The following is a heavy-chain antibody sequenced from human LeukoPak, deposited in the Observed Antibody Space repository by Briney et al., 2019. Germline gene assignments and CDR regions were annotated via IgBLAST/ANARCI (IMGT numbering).Heavy chain of an antibody. V-gene: IGHV1-18*01. CDR3: ARVFRGAAPDY. CDR2: ISAYNGNT. J-gene: IGHJ4*02. D-gene: IGHD1-26*01. CDR1: GYSFTSYG. Sequence: GESLKISCKGSGYSFTSYGISWVRQAPGQGLEWMGWISAYNGNTNYAQKLQGRVTMTTGTSTSTAYMELRSLRSDDTAVYYCARVFRGAAPDYWGQGTLVTVSS.